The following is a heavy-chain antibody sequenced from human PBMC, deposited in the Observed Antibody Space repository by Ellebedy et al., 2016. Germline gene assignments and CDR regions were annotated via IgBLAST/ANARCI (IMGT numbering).Heavy chain of an antibody. CDR3: ARRGRDGYTNDY. V-gene: IGHV5-10-1*01. J-gene: IGHJ4*02. Sequence: GESLKISXKGSGYSFTSYWISWVRQMPGKGLEWMGRIDPSDSYTNYSPSFQGHVTISADKSISTAYLQWSSLKASDTAMYYCARRGRDGYTNDYWGQGTLVTVSS. CDR1: GYSFTSYW. CDR2: IDPSDSYT. D-gene: IGHD5-24*01.